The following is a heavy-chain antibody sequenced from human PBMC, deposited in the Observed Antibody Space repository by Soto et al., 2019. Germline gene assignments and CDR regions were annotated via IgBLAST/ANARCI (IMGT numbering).Heavy chain of an antibody. D-gene: IGHD6-13*01. J-gene: IGHJ6*02. CDR1: GGSISSYY. Sequence: PSETLSLTCTVSGGSISSYYWSWIRQPPGKGLEWLGNISYDGSTNYNPPLKSRVTISVDTSKNQFSLKLSSVTAADTAVYYCAREGVSSSWYYYYGLDVWGQGTTVTVSS. CDR2: ISYDGST. CDR3: AREGVSSSWYYYYGLDV. V-gene: IGHV4-59*01.